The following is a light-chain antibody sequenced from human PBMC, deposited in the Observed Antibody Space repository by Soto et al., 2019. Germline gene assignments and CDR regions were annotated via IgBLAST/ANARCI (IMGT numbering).Light chain of an antibody. J-gene: IGKJ1*01. CDR3: MQATYWPWT. CDR2: KVS. Sequence: DVVLTQSPLSLPVTLGQPASISCRSSQSLVHSDGNTYLSWFQQRPGQSPRRLIYKVSNWDSGVPDRFSGSGSGTDFTLKISRVEAEDVGFYYCMQATYWPWTFGPGTKVEIK. V-gene: IGKV2-30*02. CDR1: QSLVHSDGNTY.